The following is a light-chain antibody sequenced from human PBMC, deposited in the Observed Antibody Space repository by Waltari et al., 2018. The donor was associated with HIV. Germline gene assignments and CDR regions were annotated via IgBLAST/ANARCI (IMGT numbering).Light chain of an antibody. CDR2: GNN. CDR1: GSNIGTNS. V-gene: IGLV1-47*01. J-gene: IGLJ3*02. CDR3: AIWSDSLTGWV. Sequence: QSVLTPTHSASGGPGQRVTISCSGSGSNIGTNSVFWYHHLPGAAPRLLLYGNNQRPSGVPDRFRASKSDTSASLAISGLRSEDEGDYYCAIWSDSLTGWVFGGGTKVTVL.